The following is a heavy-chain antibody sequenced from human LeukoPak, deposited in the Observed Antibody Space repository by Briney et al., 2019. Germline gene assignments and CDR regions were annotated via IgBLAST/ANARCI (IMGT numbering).Heavy chain of an antibody. V-gene: IGHV3-30*18. Sequence: GGSLRLSCAASGFTFSSYEMHWVRQAPGKGLEWVAVISYDGSNKYYADSVKGRFTISRDNSKNTLYLQMNSLRAGDTAVYYCAKDGDPDYWGQGTLVTVSS. D-gene: IGHD3-10*01. CDR1: GFTFSSYE. CDR3: AKDGDPDY. CDR2: ISYDGSNK. J-gene: IGHJ4*02.